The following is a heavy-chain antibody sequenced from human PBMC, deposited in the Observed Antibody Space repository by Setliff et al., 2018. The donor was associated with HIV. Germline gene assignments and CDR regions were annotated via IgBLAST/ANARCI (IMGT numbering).Heavy chain of an antibody. CDR2: IRYDGSNK. V-gene: IGHV3-30*02. CDR3: ALIAVAGY. Sequence: PGESLKISCAASGFTFSSYGMHWVRQAPGKGLEWVAFIRYDGSNKYYADSVKGRFTISRDNSKNTLYLQMNSLRAEDTAVYYCALIAVAGYWGQGTLVTVSS. J-gene: IGHJ4*02. CDR1: GFTFSSYG. D-gene: IGHD6-19*01.